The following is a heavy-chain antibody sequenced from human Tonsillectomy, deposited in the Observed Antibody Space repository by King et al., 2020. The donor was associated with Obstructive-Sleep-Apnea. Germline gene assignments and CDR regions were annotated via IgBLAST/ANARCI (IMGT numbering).Heavy chain of an antibody. CDR2: INIDGSST. J-gene: IGHJ4*02. D-gene: IGHD3-10*01. CDR1: GFTFSSYW. CDR3: ARSRGLGAYYFDY. Sequence: VQLVESGGGLVQPGGSLRLSCAASGFTFSSYWMHLVRQAPGKGLVWVSRINIDGSSTSYADSVKGRFTISRDNAKNTLYLQMNSLRAEDTAVYYCARSRGLGAYYFDYWGQGTLVTVSS. V-gene: IGHV3-74*01.